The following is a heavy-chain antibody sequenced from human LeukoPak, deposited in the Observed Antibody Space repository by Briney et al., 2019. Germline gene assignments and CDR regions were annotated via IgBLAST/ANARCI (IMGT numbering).Heavy chain of an antibody. CDR2: VSGSSDTT. Sequence: GGSLRLSCTASGFTFGDYAMSWVRQAPGKGLEWVSTVSGSSDTTYYSDSVKGRFTISRDNSKNTLYLQMNSLRAEDTAVYYCAKEPLSGGAYYFDHWGQGTLVTVSS. CDR1: GFTFGDYA. V-gene: IGHV3-23*01. D-gene: IGHD3-10*01. CDR3: AKEPLSGGAYYFDH. J-gene: IGHJ4*02.